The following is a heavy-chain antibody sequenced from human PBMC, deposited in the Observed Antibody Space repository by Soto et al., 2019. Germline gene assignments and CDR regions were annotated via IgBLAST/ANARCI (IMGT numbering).Heavy chain of an antibody. CDR2: IDYSVST. CDR3: AREKGAAYGYNYGAFDY. Sequence: SETLSLTCTVSGGSGGSFVYYWSWIRQRPWKGLEWIGYIDYSVSTNYNPSLKSRVTISLDTSKNQFSLKLSSVTAADTAVYYCAREKGAAYGYNYGAFDYWGPRTLVTVSS. J-gene: IGHJ4*02. V-gene: IGHV4-61*08. D-gene: IGHD5-18*01. CDR1: GGSGGSFVYY.